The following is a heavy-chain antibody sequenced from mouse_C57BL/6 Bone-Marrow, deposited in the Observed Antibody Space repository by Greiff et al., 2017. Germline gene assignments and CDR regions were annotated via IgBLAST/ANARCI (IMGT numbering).Heavy chain of an antibody. V-gene: IGHV1-78*01. Sequence: VQLQQSDAELVKPGASVKISCKVSGYTFTDHTIHWMKQRPEQGLEWIGYIYPRDGSTKYNEKFKGKATLTADKSSSTAYMQLNSLTSEDSAVYFCARTLYYYGSSLYAMDYWGQGTSVTVSS. CDR3: ARTLYYYGSSLYAMDY. J-gene: IGHJ4*01. CDR1: GYTFTDHT. CDR2: IYPRDGST. D-gene: IGHD1-1*01.